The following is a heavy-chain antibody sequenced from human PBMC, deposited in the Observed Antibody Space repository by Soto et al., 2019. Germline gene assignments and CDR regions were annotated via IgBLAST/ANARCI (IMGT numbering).Heavy chain of an antibody. V-gene: IGHV1-24*01. CDR2: FDPEDGET. J-gene: IGHJ4*02. D-gene: IGHD2-8*01. Sequence: ASVKVSCKVSGYTLTELSMHWVRQAPGKGLEWMGGFDPEDGETIYAQKFQGRVTMTEDTSTDTAYMELSSLRSEDTAVYYCATVGYCTNGVCYQLGTYYFDYWGQGTLVTVSS. CDR3: ATVGYCTNGVCYQLGTYYFDY. CDR1: GYTLTELS.